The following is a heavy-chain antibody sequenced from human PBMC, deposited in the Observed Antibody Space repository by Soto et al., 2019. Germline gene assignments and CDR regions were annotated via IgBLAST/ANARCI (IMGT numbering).Heavy chain of an antibody. CDR1: GFTFSSYG. Sequence: GGSLRLSCAASGFTFSSYGMHWVRQAPGKGLEWVAVIWYDGSNKYYADSVKGRFTISRDNSKNTLYLQMNSLRAEDTAVYYCALLRMVTASSYYYYGMDVWGQGTTVTVSS. D-gene: IGHD2-21*02. V-gene: IGHV3-33*01. CDR2: IWYDGSNK. J-gene: IGHJ6*02. CDR3: ALLRMVTASSYYYYGMDV.